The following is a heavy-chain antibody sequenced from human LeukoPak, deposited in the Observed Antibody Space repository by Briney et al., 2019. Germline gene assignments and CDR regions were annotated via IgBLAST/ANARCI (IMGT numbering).Heavy chain of an antibody. V-gene: IGHV1-46*03. Sequence: ASVKVSCKASGYTFTSYYMHWVRQAPGQGLEWMGIINPSGGSTSYAQKFQGRVTMTRDTSTSTVYMELSSLRSEDTAVCYCAREVGGELLPYYFDYWGQGTLVTVSS. J-gene: IGHJ4*02. CDR2: INPSGGST. CDR3: AREVGGELLPYYFDY. CDR1: GYTFTSYY. D-gene: IGHD3-10*01.